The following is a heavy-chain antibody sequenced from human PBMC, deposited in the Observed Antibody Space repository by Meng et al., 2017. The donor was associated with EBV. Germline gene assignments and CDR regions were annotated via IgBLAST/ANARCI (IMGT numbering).Heavy chain of an antibody. Sequence: VTLGQSVSDVRKPGASGKVSCKASGYTLTSYGISWVRQAPGQGLEWMGWISAYNGNTNYAQKLQGRVTMTTDTSTSTAYMELRSLRSDDTAVYYCARGLDYFDYWGQGTLVTVSS. CDR3: ARGLDYFDY. J-gene: IGHJ4*02. CDR1: GYTLTSYG. V-gene: IGHV1-18*01. CDR2: ISAYNGNT.